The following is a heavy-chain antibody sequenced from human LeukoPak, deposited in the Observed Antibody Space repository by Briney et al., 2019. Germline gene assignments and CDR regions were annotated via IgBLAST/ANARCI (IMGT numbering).Heavy chain of an antibody. D-gene: IGHD3-3*01. CDR2: IILKFGRA. CDR1: AGTFSSYS. V-gene: IGHV1-69*06. J-gene: IGHJ5*02. CDR3: VREAITIFGVVRTQTTYGPHRFDP. Sequence: SVKVSCKASAGTFSSYSINWVRQAPGQGLEWMGGIILKFGRANYAQKFQGRVTITADKSTSTAYMELSSLRSDDTAVYYCVREAITIFGVVRTQTTYGPHRFDPWGQGTLVTVSS.